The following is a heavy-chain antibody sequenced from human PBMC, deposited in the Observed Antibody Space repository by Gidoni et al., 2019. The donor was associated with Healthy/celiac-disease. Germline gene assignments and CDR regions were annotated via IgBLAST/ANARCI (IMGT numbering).Heavy chain of an antibody. V-gene: IGHV3-23*01. J-gene: IGHJ4*02. CDR3: AKSRWVGAITAFDY. CDR2: ISGSGVST. CDR1: GFPFSSYD. Sequence: EVQVLESGGGLVQPGGSLRLSCSASGFPFSSYDMSWVRQAPGKGLEWVSGISGSGVSTYYADSVKGRFTISRDNSKNTLYLQMNSLRVEDTAVYYCAKSRWVGAITAFDYWGQGTLVTVSS. D-gene: IGHD1-26*01.